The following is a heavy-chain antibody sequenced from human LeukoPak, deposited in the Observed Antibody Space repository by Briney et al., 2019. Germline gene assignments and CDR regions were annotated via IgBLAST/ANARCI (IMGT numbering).Heavy chain of an antibody. CDR3: AKDRERTAMVTYYYGMDV. D-gene: IGHD5-18*01. CDR2: ISYDGSNK. J-gene: IGHJ6*02. CDR1: GFTFSSYG. Sequence: GRSLRLSCAASGFTFSSYGMHWVRQAPGKGLEWVAVISYDGSNKYYADSVKGRFTISRDNSKNTLYLQMNSLRAEDTAVHYCAKDRERTAMVTYYYGMDVWGQGTTVTVSS. V-gene: IGHV3-30*18.